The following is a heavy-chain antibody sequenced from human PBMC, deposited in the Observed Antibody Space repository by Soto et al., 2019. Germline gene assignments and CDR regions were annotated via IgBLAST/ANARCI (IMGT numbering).Heavy chain of an antibody. CDR3: AREPYLPKARNDF. Sequence: PSETLRCPCSVARRPLSRGDYIWYSTRQSSGTGLEWMGHLIHSETTYYNPSLKGRLIISIDKAKYQFPLRLTSVTAADSAVYFCAREPYLPKARNDFWGQGTLVTVS. CDR1: RRPLSRGDYI. V-gene: IGHV4-30-4*08. CDR2: LIHSETT. J-gene: IGHJ4*02.